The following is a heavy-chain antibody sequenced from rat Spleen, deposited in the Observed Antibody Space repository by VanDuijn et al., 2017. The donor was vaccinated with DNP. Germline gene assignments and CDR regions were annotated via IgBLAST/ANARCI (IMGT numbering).Heavy chain of an antibody. Sequence: QVQLQQSGAELAKPGSSVMISCRASGYTFTTYYISWIKQTTGQGLEYVGYINTGSGGTNYNEKFKGKATLTVDKSSSTAFMQLSSLTPDDSAVYYCARHGNYYSGGTMDAWGQGTSVTVSS. D-gene: IGHD1-1*01. CDR1: GYTFTTYY. CDR3: ARHGNYYSGGTMDA. J-gene: IGHJ4*01. CDR2: INTGSGGT. V-gene: IGHV1-43*01.